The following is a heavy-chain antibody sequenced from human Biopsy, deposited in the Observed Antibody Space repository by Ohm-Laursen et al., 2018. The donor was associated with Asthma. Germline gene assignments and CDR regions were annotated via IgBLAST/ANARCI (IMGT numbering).Heavy chain of an antibody. CDR3: ARGPNYHGSGRAPIGMDV. V-gene: IGHV4-61*01. CDR2: IYYTGSA. J-gene: IGHJ6*02. Sequence: SETLSLTCTVSGGSVSTGSYYWSWIRQPPGKGLEWIGYIYYTGSANYNPSLKSRVTISVDTSKNQFSLRLNPVTAADTAVYYCARGPNYHGSGRAPIGMDVWGQGTTVTVSS. D-gene: IGHD3-10*01. CDR1: GGSVSTGSYY.